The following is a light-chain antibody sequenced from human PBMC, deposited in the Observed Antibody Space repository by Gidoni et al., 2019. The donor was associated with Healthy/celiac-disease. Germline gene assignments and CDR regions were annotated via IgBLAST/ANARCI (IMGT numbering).Light chain of an antibody. J-gene: IGKJ2*01. V-gene: IGKV3-11*01. CDR3: QQRSNWQST. Sequence: ILLTQSPATLSLSPGERATLSCRASQSVSSYLAWYQQQPGQAPRLLIYDASNRATGIPARFSGSGSGTDFTLTISSLEPEDFAVYYCQQRSNWQSTFGQGTKLEIK. CDR2: DAS. CDR1: QSVSSY.